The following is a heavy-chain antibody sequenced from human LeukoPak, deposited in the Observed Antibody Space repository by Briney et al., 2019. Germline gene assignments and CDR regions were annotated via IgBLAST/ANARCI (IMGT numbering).Heavy chain of an antibody. J-gene: IGHJ6*02. CDR1: GYTFTSYG. CDR3: AREDVNTEVYYYYGMDV. V-gene: IGHV1-2*02. Sequence: RASVKVSCKASGYTFTSYGISWVRQAPGQGLEWMGWINPNSGGTKFAQTFQGRVTMTRDTSITTAYMELRSLKSDDTAVYYCAREDVNTEVYYYYGMDVWGQGTTVTVS. CDR2: INPNSGGT. D-gene: IGHD3-16*01.